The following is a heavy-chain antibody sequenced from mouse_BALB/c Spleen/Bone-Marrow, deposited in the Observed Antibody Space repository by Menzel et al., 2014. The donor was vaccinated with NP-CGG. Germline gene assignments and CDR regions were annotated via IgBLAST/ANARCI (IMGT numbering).Heavy chain of an antibody. Sequence: QVQLQQPGPGLVQPSQSLSITCAVSGFSLTSYGVHWVRQSPGKGLEWLGAIWSGGSTDYNAAFISRLSISKDNSKIQVFFKINSLQANDTAIYYCARDRWSSSGTPYAMDYWGQGTSVTVSS. V-gene: IGHV2-2*02. D-gene: IGHD4-1*01. CDR2: IWSGGST. J-gene: IGHJ4*01. CDR1: GFSLTSYG. CDR3: ARDRWSSSGTPYAMDY.